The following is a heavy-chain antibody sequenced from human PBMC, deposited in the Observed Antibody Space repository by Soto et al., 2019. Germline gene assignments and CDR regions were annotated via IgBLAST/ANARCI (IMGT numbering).Heavy chain of an antibody. D-gene: IGHD6-13*01. CDR2: IRRKAYGGTT. J-gene: IGHJ6*02. CDR3: TREGYSGSWYQYYYGMDV. V-gene: IGHV3-49*04. CDR1: GFTFGDYA. Sequence: GGSLRLSCTASGFTFGDYAMSWVRQAPGKGLEWVGFIRRKAYGGTTEYAASVKGRFTISRDDSKSIAYLQMNSLKTEDTAVYYCTREGYSGSWYQYYYGMDVWGQGTTVTVSS.